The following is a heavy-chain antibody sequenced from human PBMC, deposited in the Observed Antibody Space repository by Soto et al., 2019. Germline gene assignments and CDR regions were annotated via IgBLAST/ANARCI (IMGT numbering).Heavy chain of an antibody. J-gene: IGHJ6*02. Sequence: QVQLVQSGAEVKKPGSSVKVSCKASGGTFSSYAISWVRQAPGQGLECMGGIIPIFGTANYAQKFQGRVTITADESTSTAYMELSSLRSEDTAVYYCARGVLRFLEWFSYYGMDVWGQGTTVTVSS. CDR2: IIPIFGTA. D-gene: IGHD3-3*01. V-gene: IGHV1-69*01. CDR1: GGTFSSYA. CDR3: ARGVLRFLEWFSYYGMDV.